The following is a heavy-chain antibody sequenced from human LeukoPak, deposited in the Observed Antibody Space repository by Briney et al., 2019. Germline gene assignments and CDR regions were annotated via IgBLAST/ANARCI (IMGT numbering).Heavy chain of an antibody. CDR2: MNAGNGNT. V-gene: IGHV1-3*01. Sequence: ASVKVSCKASGYTFTGYYMHWLRQAPGQRPEWMGWMNAGNGNTKYSQKFQGRITLIRDTSAATAYMELSSLRHDDLAVYYCARGRGTSGSNRDFYYYYYMDVWGKGTTVTVSS. CDR1: GYTFTGYY. D-gene: IGHD2-15*01. CDR3: ARGRGTSGSNRDFYYYYYMDV. J-gene: IGHJ6*03.